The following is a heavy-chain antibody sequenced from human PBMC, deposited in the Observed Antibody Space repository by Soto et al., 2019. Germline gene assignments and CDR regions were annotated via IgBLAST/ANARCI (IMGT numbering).Heavy chain of an antibody. J-gene: IGHJ4*02. CDR2: ISYDGSNK. V-gene: IGHV3-30-3*01. CDR1: GFTFSSYA. Sequence: QVQLVESGGGVVQPGRSLRLSCAASGFTFSSYAMHWVRQAPGKGLAWVAVISYDGSNKYYADSVKGRFTISRDNSKNTLYLQMNSLRAEDTAVYYCAPDYYDSSGYKGNFDYWVQGTLVTVSS. CDR3: APDYYDSSGYKGNFDY. D-gene: IGHD3-22*01.